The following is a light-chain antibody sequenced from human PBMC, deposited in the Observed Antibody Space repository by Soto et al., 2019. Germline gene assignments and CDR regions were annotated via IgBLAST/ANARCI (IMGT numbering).Light chain of an antibody. CDR2: DVS. Sequence: QSALTQPASVSGSPGQSITISCTGTSSDVGTYNHVSWYQQHPGKAPKLMIYDVSNRPSGVSNRFSGSKSGNTASLTISGLQAEDEADYYCSSYTTSTTLGVFGTGTKLNVL. CDR3: SSYTTSTTLGV. J-gene: IGLJ1*01. CDR1: SSDVGTYNH. V-gene: IGLV2-14*01.